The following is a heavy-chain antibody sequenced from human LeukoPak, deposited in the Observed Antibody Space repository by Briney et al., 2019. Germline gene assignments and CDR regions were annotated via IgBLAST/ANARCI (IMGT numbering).Heavy chain of an antibody. CDR1: GFTFSSYA. Sequence: QPGGSLRLSCAASGFTFSSYAMHWVRQAPGEGLEWVAVISYDGSNKYYADSVKGRFTISRDNSKNTLYLQMNSLRAEDTAVYYCARGRIPYRTRTGGFDYWGQGTLVTVSS. CDR3: ARGRIPYRTRTGGFDY. V-gene: IGHV3-30-3*01. D-gene: IGHD1-14*01. J-gene: IGHJ4*02. CDR2: ISYDGSNK.